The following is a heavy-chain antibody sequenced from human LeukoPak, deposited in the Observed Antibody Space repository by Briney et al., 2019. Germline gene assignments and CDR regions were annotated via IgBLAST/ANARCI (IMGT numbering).Heavy chain of an antibody. V-gene: IGHV1-18*01. J-gene: IGHJ4*02. D-gene: IGHD3-3*01. CDR1: GYSFTSYG. Sequence: GASVKVSCKASGYSFTSYGISWVRQAPGQRLEWMGWISAYNGNTNYAQKLQGRVTMTTDTSTSTAYMELRSLRSDDTAVYYCARVIGSYYDFWSGYYYFDYWGQGTLVTVSS. CDR3: ARVIGSYYDFWSGYYYFDY. CDR2: ISAYNGNT.